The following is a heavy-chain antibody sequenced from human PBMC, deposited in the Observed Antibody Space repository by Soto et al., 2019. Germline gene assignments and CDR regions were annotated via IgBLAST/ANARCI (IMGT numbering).Heavy chain of an antibody. V-gene: IGHV1-8*01. J-gene: IGHJ4*02. CDR1: GYTFTSYD. D-gene: IGHD4-17*01. CDR3: ASINDYGDLGFDY. CDR2: MNPNSGNT. Sequence: ASVKVSCKASGYTFTSYDINWVRQATGRGLEWMGWMNPNSGNTGYAQKFQGRVTMTRNTSISPAYMELSSLRSEATAVYYCASINDYGDLGFDYWGQGTLVTVSS.